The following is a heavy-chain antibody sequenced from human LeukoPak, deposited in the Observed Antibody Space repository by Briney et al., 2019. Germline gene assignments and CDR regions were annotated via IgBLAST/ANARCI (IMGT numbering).Heavy chain of an antibody. Sequence: PGGSLRLSCAASGFTSSSYSMNWVRQAPGKGQEWGSYISSSTSTIYYADSLKGRFTISRDNAKNSLYLQMNRLGDEDTAVYYCGRRQQMGSYGMDVWGQGTTVTVSS. CDR1: GFTSSSYS. V-gene: IGHV3-48*02. D-gene: IGHD6-13*01. CDR3: GRRQQMGSYGMDV. CDR2: ISSSTSTI. J-gene: IGHJ6*02.